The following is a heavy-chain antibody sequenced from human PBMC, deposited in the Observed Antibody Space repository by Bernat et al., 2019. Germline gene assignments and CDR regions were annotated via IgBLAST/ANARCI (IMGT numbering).Heavy chain of an antibody. V-gene: IGHV3-11*05. D-gene: IGHD6-19*01. J-gene: IGHJ5*02. CDR2: ISSSSSYT. CDR1: GFTFSDYY. Sequence: VQLAESGGGLVQPGGSLRLSCAASGFTFSDYYMSWIRQAPGKGLEWVSYISSSSSYTNYADSVKGRFTISRDNAKNSLYLQMNSLRAEDTAVYYCARDLAVDAFDPWGQGTLVTVSS. CDR3: ARDLAVDAFDP.